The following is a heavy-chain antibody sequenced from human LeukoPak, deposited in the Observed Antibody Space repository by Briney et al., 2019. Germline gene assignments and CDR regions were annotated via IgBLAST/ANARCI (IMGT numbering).Heavy chain of an antibody. CDR1: GYTFTAAYN. V-gene: IGHV1-2*02. D-gene: IGHD5-12*01. J-gene: IGHJ4*02. Sequence: SVTVSCTASGYTFTAAYNIHGLRQAPGQGPEFMGWINPSSRDTRYAQKFQGRVTETRDTVISTAYMELSSLTSYDTAVYYCARDPRGTYDYWGQGTLVTVSS. CDR2: INPSSRDT. CDR3: ARDPRGTYDY.